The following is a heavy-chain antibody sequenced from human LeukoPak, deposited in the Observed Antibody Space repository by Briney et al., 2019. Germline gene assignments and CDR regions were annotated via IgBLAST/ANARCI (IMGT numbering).Heavy chain of an antibody. J-gene: IGHJ4*02. Sequence: PGGSLRLSCAASGFTFSSYWMHWVRQAPGKGLVWVSRINSDGSSTSYADSVKGRFTISRDNSKNTLYLQMNSLRAEDTAVYYCAKSLPSPTFDYWGQGTLVTVSS. CDR1: GFTFSSYW. CDR3: AKSLPSPTFDY. V-gene: IGHV3-74*01. CDR2: INSDGSST.